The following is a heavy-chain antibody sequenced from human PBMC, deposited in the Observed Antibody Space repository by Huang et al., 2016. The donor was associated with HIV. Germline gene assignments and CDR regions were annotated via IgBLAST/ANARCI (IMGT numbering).Heavy chain of an antibody. Sequence: QVQLQESGPGLVKPSETLSLTCTVSGGSISSYYWSWIRQPPGKGLECIGYIYYRGSTNYHPSLKSRCTISVDTSKNQLSLKLRSVTAADTAVYYCARGPSPWLQEAFDIWGQGTMVTVSS. CDR2: IYYRGST. J-gene: IGHJ3*02. V-gene: IGHV4-59*01. CDR1: GGSISSYY. CDR3: ARGPSPWLQEAFDI. D-gene: IGHD5-12*01.